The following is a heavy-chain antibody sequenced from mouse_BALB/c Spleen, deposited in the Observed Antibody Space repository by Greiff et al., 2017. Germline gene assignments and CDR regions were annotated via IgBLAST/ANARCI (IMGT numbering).Heavy chain of an antibody. D-gene: IGHD2-4*01. CDR3: ARGGVYYDYRFAY. J-gene: IGHJ3*01. V-gene: IGHV1-14*01. CDR1: GYTFTSYV. Sequence: VQLQQSGPELVKPGASVKMSCKASGYTFTSYVMHWVKQKPGQGLEWIGYINPYNDGTKYNEKFKGKATLTSDKSSSTAYMELSSLTSEDSAVYYCARGGVYYDYRFAYWGQGTLVTVSA. CDR2: INPYNDGT.